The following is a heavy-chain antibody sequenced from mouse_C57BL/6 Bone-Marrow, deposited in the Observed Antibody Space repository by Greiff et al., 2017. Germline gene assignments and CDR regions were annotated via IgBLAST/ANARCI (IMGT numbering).Heavy chain of an antibody. D-gene: IGHD1-1*01. V-gene: IGHV5-6*01. J-gene: IGHJ4*01. CDR3: ARRPSTYY. Sequence: EVQGVESGGDLVKPGGSLKLSCAASGFTFSSYGMSWVRQTPDKRLEWVATISSGGSYTYYPDSVKGRFTISRDNAKNTLYLQMSSLKSEDTAMYYCARRPSTYYWGQGTSVTVSS. CDR1: GFTFSSYG. CDR2: ISSGGSYT.